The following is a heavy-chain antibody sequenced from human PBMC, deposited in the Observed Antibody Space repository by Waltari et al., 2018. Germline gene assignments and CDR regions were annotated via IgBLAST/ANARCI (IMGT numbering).Heavy chain of an antibody. Sequence: VQLQGSGPGLGRPSETLSLTCTVSGGSISSYYWSWIRQPPGKGLEWIGYIYYSGSTNYNPSLKSRVTISVDTSKNQFSLKLSSVTAADTAVYYCARGIAAATPFYYYMDVWGKGTTVTVSS. J-gene: IGHJ6*03. CDR1: GGSISSYY. V-gene: IGHV4-59*01. CDR2: IYYSGST. D-gene: IGHD6-13*01. CDR3: ARGIAAATPFYYYMDV.